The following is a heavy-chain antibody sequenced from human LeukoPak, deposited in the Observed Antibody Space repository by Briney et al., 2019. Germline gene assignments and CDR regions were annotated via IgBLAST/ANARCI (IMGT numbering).Heavy chain of an antibody. CDR2: ISISSTSI. V-gene: IGHV3-21*01. D-gene: IGHD6-13*01. J-gene: IGHJ4*02. Sequence: GGSLRLSCAASGFTFSSYSMNWVRQAPGEGLEWFSSISISSTSIYYADSVKARFPISRHNAKNSLYLQMNSLRAEDTAVYYCARVGYYFDYWGQGTLVTVSS. CDR1: GFTFSSYS. CDR3: ARVGYYFDY.